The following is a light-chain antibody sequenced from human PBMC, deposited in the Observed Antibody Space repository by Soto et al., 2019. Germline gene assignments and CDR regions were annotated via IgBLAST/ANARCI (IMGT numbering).Light chain of an antibody. CDR2: DAS. V-gene: IGKV3-11*01. J-gene: IGKJ4*01. CDR1: QSVGSN. Sequence: EIVLTQSPATLSLSPGERVTLSCRASQSVGSNLAWYQQQPGQDPRLLISDASNRATGIPARFSGSGSGTDFTLTISSREPEDFALYYCQQRSNWPPLTFGGGTKVEIK. CDR3: QQRSNWPPLT.